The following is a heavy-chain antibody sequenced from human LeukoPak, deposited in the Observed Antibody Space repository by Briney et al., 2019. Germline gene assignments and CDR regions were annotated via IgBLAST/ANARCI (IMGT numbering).Heavy chain of an antibody. V-gene: IGHV4-39*01. CDR1: GGSISSGSYY. J-gene: IGHJ4*02. Sequence: SETLSLTCTVSGGSISSGSYYWGWIRQPPGKGLEWIGSIYYSGSTYYNPSLKSRVTISVDTSKNQFSLKLSSVIAADTAVYHCARKEWVPYYFDYWGQGALVTVSS. CDR2: IYYSGST. CDR3: ARKEWVPYYFDY. D-gene: IGHD3-3*01.